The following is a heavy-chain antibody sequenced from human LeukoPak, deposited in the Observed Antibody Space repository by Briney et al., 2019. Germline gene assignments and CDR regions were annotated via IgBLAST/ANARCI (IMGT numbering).Heavy chain of an antibody. CDR1: GFTFSSYG. V-gene: IGHV3-30*18. Sequence: GGSLRLSCAASGFTFSSYGMHWVRQAPGKGLEWVAVISYDGSNKYYADSVKGRFTISRDNSKNTLYLQMNSLRAEDTAVYYCAKDPPPFTMVRGVYGMDVWGQGTTVTVSS. D-gene: IGHD3-10*01. CDR3: AKDPPPFTMVRGVYGMDV. J-gene: IGHJ6*02. CDR2: ISYDGSNK.